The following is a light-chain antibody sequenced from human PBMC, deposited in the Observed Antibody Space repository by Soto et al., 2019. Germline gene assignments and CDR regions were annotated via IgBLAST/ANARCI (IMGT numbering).Light chain of an antibody. V-gene: IGKV3-11*01. Sequence: EIVLTQSPATLSLSPGERATLSCRASQSVSSYLAWYQQKPGQAPRLLIYDASNRATGIPARFSGSGSATDFPLTISSLAHEDFAVYYCQQSSNWPPITFGQGTRLEIK. CDR2: DAS. CDR1: QSVSSY. J-gene: IGKJ5*01. CDR3: QQSSNWPPIT.